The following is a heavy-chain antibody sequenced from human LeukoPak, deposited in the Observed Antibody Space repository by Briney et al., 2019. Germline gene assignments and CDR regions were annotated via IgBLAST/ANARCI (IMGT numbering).Heavy chain of an antibody. V-gene: IGHV5-10-1*01. CDR2: IDPSDSYT. Sequence: GESLKISCKGSGYIFTSYGISLVRQMPGKGLEWMGRIDPSDSYTNYSPSFQGHVTMSVDRSIITAYMQWSSLKAPDTAMYYCARLARGIEAFYAMDVWGQGTTVTVSS. CDR1: GYIFTSYG. D-gene: IGHD6-13*01. CDR3: ARLARGIEAFYAMDV. J-gene: IGHJ6*02.